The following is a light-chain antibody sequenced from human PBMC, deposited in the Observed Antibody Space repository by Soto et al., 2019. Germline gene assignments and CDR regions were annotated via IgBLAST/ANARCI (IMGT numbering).Light chain of an antibody. V-gene: IGLV2-14*01. J-gene: IGLJ2*01. CDR3: TSYASGSSHVV. CDR1: SSDIGGYDY. CDR2: DVN. Sequence: QSALTQPASVSGSPGQSITLSCTGTSSDIGGYDYVSWYQRHPGKAPKLIIYDVNKRPSGVSNRFSGSKSGNTAYLTISGLQAEDEAESYCTSYASGSSHVVFGGGTQLTFL.